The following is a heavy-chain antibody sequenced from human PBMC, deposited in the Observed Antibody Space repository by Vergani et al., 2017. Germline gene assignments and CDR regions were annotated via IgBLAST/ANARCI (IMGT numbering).Heavy chain of an antibody. J-gene: IGHJ6*02. CDR1: GYSFTTYW. D-gene: IGHD4-11*01. CDR3: ARHWLRLQGSYYYYYGMDV. Sequence: EVQLVQSGAEVKKPGESLRLSCKASGYSFTTYWISWVRQMPGKGLEWMGRIDPGDSYTDYSPSFQGHVTISADKSISTAYLQWSSLKASDTAMYYCARHWLRLQGSYYYYYGMDVWGQGTTVTVSS. CDR2: IDPGDSYT. V-gene: IGHV5-10-1*03.